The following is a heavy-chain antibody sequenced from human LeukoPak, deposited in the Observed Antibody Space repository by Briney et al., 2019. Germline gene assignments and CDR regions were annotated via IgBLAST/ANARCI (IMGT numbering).Heavy chain of an antibody. CDR3: ARDANWSGGYYYYGMDV. CDR2: IYTSGST. Sequence: SETLSLTCTVSGGSISSYYWSWIRQPAGKGLEWIGRIYTSGSTNYNPSLKSRVTMSVDTSKNQFSLKLSSVTAADTAVYYCARDANWSGGYYYYGMDVWGQGTTVTVSS. J-gene: IGHJ6*02. V-gene: IGHV4-4*07. D-gene: IGHD1-1*01. CDR1: GGSISSYY.